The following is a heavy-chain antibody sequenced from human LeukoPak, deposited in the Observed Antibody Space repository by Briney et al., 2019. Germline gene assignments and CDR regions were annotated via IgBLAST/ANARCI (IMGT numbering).Heavy chain of an antibody. Sequence: PGGSLRLSCAASGFTFSGSAMHWVRQASGKGLEWVGRNRSKANSYATAYAASAKGRFTISRDDSKNTAYLQMNSLKTEDTAVYYCTSTYYYDSSGYYNYWGQGTLVTVSS. J-gene: IGHJ4*02. CDR3: TSTYYYDSSGYYNY. CDR1: GFTFSGSA. V-gene: IGHV3-73*01. D-gene: IGHD3-22*01. CDR2: NRSKANSYAT.